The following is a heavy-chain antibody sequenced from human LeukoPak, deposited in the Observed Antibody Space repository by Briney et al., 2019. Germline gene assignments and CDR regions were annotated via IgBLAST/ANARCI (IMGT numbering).Heavy chain of an antibody. CDR2: IIPIFGTA. CDR3: AIAVAGFDAFDI. CDR1: VGTFSSYA. V-gene: IGHV1-69*06. J-gene: IGHJ3*02. D-gene: IGHD6-19*01. Sequence: ASVKVSCKASVGTFSSYAISWVRQAPGQGLEWMGGIIPIFGTANYAQKFRGRVTITADKSTSTAYMELSSLRSEDTAVYYCAIAVAGFDAFDIWGQGTMVTVSS.